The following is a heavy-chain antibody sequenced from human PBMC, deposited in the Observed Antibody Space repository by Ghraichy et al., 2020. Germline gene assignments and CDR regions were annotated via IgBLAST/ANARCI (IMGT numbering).Heavy chain of an antibody. V-gene: IGHV4-34*01. CDR3: GRANIEEVVDGHYYHGMDV. Sequence: SETLSLTCAVYGGSFSGYYWSWIRQPPGRGLEWIGEINHSGSTNYNPSLKSRVTISVDTSKNQISLKLSSVTAADTAVYSCGRANIEEVVDGHYYHGMDVWGQGTTVTVSS. CDR1: GGSFSGYY. D-gene: IGHD2-15*01. CDR2: INHSGST. J-gene: IGHJ6*02.